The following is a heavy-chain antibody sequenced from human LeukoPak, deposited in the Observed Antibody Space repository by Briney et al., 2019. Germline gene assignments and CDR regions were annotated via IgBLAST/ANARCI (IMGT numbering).Heavy chain of an antibody. CDR3: AIRGLQWMTDEDVSGFDI. Sequence: ASGTLSLTCAVSGGSISSSNWWSWVRQPPGKGLEWIGEIYHSGSTNYNPSLKSRVTISVDKSKNQFSLKLSSVTAADTAVYYCAIRGLQWMTDEDVSGFDIWGQGTMVTVSS. CDR2: IYHSGST. D-gene: IGHD6-19*01. V-gene: IGHV4-4*02. J-gene: IGHJ3*02. CDR1: GGSISSSNW.